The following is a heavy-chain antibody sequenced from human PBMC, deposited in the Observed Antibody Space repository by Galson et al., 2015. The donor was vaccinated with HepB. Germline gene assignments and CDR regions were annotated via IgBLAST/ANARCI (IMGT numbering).Heavy chain of an antibody. D-gene: IGHD2-2*01. CDR2: ISYDGSNK. CDR1: GFTFSSYG. J-gene: IGHJ4*02. CDR3: AKDDCSSTSCYSGYVY. V-gene: IGHV3-30*18. Sequence: SLRLSCAASGFTFSSYGMHWVRQAPGKGLEWVAVISYDGSNKYYADSVKGRFTISRDNSKNTLYLQMNSLRAEDTAVYYCAKDDCSSTSCYSGYVYWGQGTLVTVSS.